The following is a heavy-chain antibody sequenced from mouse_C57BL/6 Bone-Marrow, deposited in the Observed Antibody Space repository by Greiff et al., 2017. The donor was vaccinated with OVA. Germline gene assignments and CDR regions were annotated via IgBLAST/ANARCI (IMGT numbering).Heavy chain of an antibody. V-gene: IGHV1-69*01. D-gene: IGHD2-4*01. Sequence: VQLQQPGAELVMPGASVKLSCKASGYTFTSYWMHWVKQRPGQGLEWIGEIDPSDSYTNYNQKFKGQSTLTVDKSSSTAYMQLSSLTSEDSAVYYCARSYYDYSPWFAYWGQGTLVTVSA. J-gene: IGHJ3*01. CDR1: GYTFTSYW. CDR2: IDPSDSYT. CDR3: ARSYYDYSPWFAY.